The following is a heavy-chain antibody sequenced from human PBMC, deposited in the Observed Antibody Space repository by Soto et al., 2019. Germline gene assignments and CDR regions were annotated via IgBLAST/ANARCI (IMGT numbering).Heavy chain of an antibody. D-gene: IGHD3-22*01. CDR2: IYYSGST. Sequence: QVQLQESGPGLVKPSQTLSLTCTVSGGSISSGDYYWSWIRQPPGKGLEWIGYIYYSGSTYYNPSLKSRVTISVDTSKTQFSLKLSSVTAADTAVYYCARGTYYYDSSGYYGLFDPWGQGTLVTVSS. CDR1: GGSISSGDYY. V-gene: IGHV4-30-4*01. J-gene: IGHJ5*02. CDR3: ARGTYYYDSSGYYGLFDP.